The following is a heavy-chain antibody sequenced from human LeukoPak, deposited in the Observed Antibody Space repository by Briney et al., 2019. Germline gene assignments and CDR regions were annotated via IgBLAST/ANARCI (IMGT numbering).Heavy chain of an antibody. J-gene: IGHJ3*02. CDR1: GYSFDRYG. CDR2: IGAFNGNT. CDR3: ARDFLSYDGSENHFEDTFDI. V-gene: IGHV1-18*01. D-gene: IGHD3-22*01. Sequence: ASVKVSCKASGYSFDRYGVSWVRQAPGQGLEWLGWIGAFNGNTNYAQNLQGRVTMTADTSTTTAYMVLRSLSSDDTAVYYCARDFLSYDGSENHFEDTFDIWGQGTMVIVSS.